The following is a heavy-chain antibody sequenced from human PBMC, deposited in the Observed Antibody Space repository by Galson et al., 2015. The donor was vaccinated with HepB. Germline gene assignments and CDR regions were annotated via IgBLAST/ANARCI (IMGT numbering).Heavy chain of an antibody. J-gene: IGHJ6*02. CDR3: ARGNYYGMDV. CDR2: INTDGSST. V-gene: IGHV3-74*01. Sequence: SLRLSCAASGFTFSSFWMQWVRQAPGKGLVWVSRINTDGSSTTYADSVKGRFTISRDNAKNTLYLQMNSLRAEDTAVYYCARGNYYGMDVWGQGTTVTVSS. CDR1: GFTFSSFW.